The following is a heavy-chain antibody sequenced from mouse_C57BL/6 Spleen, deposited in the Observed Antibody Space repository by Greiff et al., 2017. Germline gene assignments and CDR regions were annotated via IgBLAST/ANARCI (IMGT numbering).Heavy chain of an antibody. V-gene: IGHV1-53*01. Sequence: VQLQQSGTELVKPGASVKLSCKASGYTFTSYWMHWVKQRPGQGLEWIGNINPSNGGTNYNEKFKSKATLTVDKSSSPAYMQLSSLPSEDSAVYYCARGTTVVALDYWGQGTTLTVSS. CDR1: GYTFTSYW. CDR3: ARGTTVVALDY. CDR2: INPSNGGT. J-gene: IGHJ2*01. D-gene: IGHD1-1*01.